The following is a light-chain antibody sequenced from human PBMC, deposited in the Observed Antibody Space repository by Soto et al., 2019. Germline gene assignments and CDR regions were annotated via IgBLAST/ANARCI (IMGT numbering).Light chain of an antibody. J-gene: IGLJ3*02. CDR1: SSDVGGYNY. Sequence: QSVLTQPASVSGSPGQSITISCTGTSSDVGGYNYVSWFQQHPGKAPKLKIYEVSNRPSGVSNRFSGSKSGYTASLTISELQADDEADYYCTSFTSSSTWVFGGGTKLTVL. CDR2: EVS. CDR3: TSFTSSSTWV. V-gene: IGLV2-14*03.